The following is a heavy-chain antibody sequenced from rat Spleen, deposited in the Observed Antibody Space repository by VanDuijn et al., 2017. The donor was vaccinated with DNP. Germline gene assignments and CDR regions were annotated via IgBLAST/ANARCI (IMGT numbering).Heavy chain of an antibody. Sequence: QVLLKESGPGLVQPSQTLSLTCTVSGFSLTSYHVLWVRQPPGKGLEWMGSIQSGGSTNYNSTLKSRLSIRRDTSKSQVFLEMNSVQTEDTAMYFCARSGTTMATLYFDYWGQGVMVTVSS. J-gene: IGHJ2*01. CDR1: GFSLTSYH. CDR3: ARSGTTMATLYFDY. CDR2: IQSGGST. D-gene: IGHD1-12*02. V-gene: IGHV2-27*01.